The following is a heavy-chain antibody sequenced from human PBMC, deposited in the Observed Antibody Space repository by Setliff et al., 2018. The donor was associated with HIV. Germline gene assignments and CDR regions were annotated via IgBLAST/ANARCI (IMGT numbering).Heavy chain of an antibody. J-gene: IGHJ3*02. Sequence: SETLSLTCAVSGYSISSGYYWGWIRQPPGKGLEWVGSIYHSGSTNYNPSLKSRVTISVDTSKNQFSLKLSSVTAADTAVYYCARNPCSGGSCPDAFDIWGQGTMVTVSS. V-gene: IGHV4-38-2*01. CDR2: IYHSGST. CDR1: GYSISSGYY. CDR3: ARNPCSGGSCPDAFDI. D-gene: IGHD2-15*01.